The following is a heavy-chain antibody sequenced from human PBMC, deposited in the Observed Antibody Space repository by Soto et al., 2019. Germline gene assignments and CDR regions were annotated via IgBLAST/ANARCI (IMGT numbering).Heavy chain of an antibody. CDR3: ARGHLWLEN. CDR2: IHFNGNT. V-gene: IGHV4-59*01. CDR1: GGSLSGFY. J-gene: IGHJ1*01. Sequence: TSETLSVTCGVSGGSLSGFYGSWIRQAPGEELEYIGYIHFNGNTYYSPSFEGRVTVSSDSSRNQFSLRLTSLTTADTAVYYCARGHLWLENWGQGILVTVSS. D-gene: IGHD3-3*01.